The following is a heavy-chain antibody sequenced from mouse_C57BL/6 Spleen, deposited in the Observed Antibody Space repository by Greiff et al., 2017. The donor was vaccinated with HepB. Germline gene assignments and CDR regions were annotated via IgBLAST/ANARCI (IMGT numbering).Heavy chain of an antibody. D-gene: IGHD1-1*02. V-gene: IGHV1-18*01. CDR1: GYTFTDYN. Sequence: EVKLMESGPELVKPGASVKIPCKASGYTFTDYNMDWVKQSHGKSLEWIGDINPNNGGTIYNQKFKGKATLTVDKSSSTAYMELRSLTSEDTAVYYCARSLWAMDYWGQGTSVTVSS. CDR2: INPNNGGT. CDR3: ARSLWAMDY. J-gene: IGHJ4*01.